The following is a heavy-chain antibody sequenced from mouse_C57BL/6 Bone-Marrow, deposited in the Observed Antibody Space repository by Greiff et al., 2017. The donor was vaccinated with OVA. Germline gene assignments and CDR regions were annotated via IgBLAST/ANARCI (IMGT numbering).Heavy chain of an antibody. CDR3: AGWCLLSWFAY. CDR1: GFTFSDYG. D-gene: IGHD2-3*01. J-gene: IGHJ3*01. CDR2: ISSGSSTI. V-gene: IGHV5-17*01. Sequence: EVKLMESGGGLVKPGGSLKLSCAASGFTFSDYGMHWVRQAPEKGLEWVAYISSGSSTIYYADTVKGRFTISRDNAKNTLFLQMTSLRSEDTAMYYCAGWCLLSWFAYWGQGTLVTVSA.